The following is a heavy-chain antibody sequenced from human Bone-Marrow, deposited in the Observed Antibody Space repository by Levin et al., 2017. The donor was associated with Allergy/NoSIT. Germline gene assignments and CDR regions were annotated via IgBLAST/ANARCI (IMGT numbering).Heavy chain of an antibody. J-gene: IGHJ5*02. CDR1: GGSISSFY. Sequence: SETLSLTCTVSGGSISSFYWGWIRQPPWKGLELIGYIQNSGTTNYNPSLQSRVTISIDTSKNQFSLKVRSVTAADTAIYYCARISAGAADPWGQGTLVTVSS. V-gene: IGHV4-59*01. CDR3: ARISAGAADP. D-gene: IGHD6-25*01. CDR2: IQNSGTT.